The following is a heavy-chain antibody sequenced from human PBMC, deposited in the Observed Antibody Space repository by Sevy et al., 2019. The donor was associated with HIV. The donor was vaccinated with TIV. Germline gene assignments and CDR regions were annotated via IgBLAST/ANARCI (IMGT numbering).Heavy chain of an antibody. D-gene: IGHD3-22*01. V-gene: IGHV1-2*02. CDR2: INPNSGGT. J-gene: IGHJ4*02. CDR3: ARGAAYYYDSSGCFDY. Sequence: ASVKVSCKASGYTFTGYYMHWVRQAPRQGLEWMGWINPNSGGTNYAQKFQGRVTMTRDTSISTAYMELSRLRSDDTAVYYCARGAAYYYDSSGCFDYWGQGTLVTVSS. CDR1: GYTFTGYY.